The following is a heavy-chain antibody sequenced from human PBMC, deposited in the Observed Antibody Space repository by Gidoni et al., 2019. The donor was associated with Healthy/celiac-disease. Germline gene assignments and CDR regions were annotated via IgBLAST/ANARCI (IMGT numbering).Heavy chain of an antibody. J-gene: IGHJ2*01. V-gene: IGHV1-69*01. Sequence: QVQLVQSGSEVKKPGSSVKVSCKASGGTFSSYAISWVRQAPGQGLEWMGGIIPIFGTANYAKKFQGRVTITADESTSTAYKELSSLRAEDTAVYYCARVGYGGKHWYFDLWGRGTLVTVSS. CDR2: IIPIFGTA. CDR1: GGTFSSYA. D-gene: IGHD4-17*01. CDR3: ARVGYGGKHWYFDL.